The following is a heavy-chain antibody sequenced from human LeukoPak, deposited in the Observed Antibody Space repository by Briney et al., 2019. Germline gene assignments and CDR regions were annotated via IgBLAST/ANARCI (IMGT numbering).Heavy chain of an antibody. CDR1: GFTFSSYS. D-gene: IGHD1-7*01. CDR3: ASSWNYN. CDR2: ISSSRSTI. J-gene: IGHJ4*02. Sequence: GGSLRLSCAASGFTFSSYSMNWVRQAPGKGLEWVSYISSSRSTIYYADSVKGRFTISRDNAKNSLYLQMNSLRAEDKAVYYCASSWNYNWGQGTLVTVSS. V-gene: IGHV3-48*01.